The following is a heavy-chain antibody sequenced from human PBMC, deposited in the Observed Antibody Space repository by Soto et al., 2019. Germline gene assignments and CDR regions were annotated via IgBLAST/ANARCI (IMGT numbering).Heavy chain of an antibody. CDR3: AREISSGYDKPDFDY. Sequence: PGGSLRLSCAASGFTFSDYYMSWIRQAPGKGLEWVSYISSSGSTIYYADSVKGRFAISRDNAKNSLYLQMNSLRAEDTAVYYCAREISSGYDKPDFDYWGQGTLVTVSS. J-gene: IGHJ4*02. V-gene: IGHV3-11*04. CDR2: ISSSGSTI. CDR1: GFTFSDYY. D-gene: IGHD5-12*01.